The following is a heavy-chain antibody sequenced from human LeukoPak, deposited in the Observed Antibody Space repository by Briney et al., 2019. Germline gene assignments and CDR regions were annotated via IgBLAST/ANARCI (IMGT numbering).Heavy chain of an antibody. CDR1: GGSISSYY. CDR2: IYYTGST. J-gene: IGHJ4*02. CDR3: ARGARAGYNLEPFDY. Sequence: SETLSLTCTVSGGSISSYYWSWIRQPPGKGLEWIGYIYYTGSTKYNPSLKSRVTISVDTSKNQFSLKLSSVTAADTAVYYCARGARAGYNLEPFDYWGQGTLVTVSS. V-gene: IGHV4-59*08. D-gene: IGHD5-24*01.